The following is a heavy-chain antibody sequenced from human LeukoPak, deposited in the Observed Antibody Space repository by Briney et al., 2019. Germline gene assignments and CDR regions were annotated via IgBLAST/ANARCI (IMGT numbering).Heavy chain of an antibody. CDR1: GLTFSSYG. Sequence: PGGSLRLSCAASGLTFSSYGMNWVRQAPGKGLEWVSSISGSGLNRYSADSVKGRFTISRDNSKNTLYLQMNSLRAEDTAVYYCAKGVTPVISLQFFDYWGQGTLITVSS. CDR3: AKGVTPVISLQFFDY. CDR2: ISGSGLNR. J-gene: IGHJ4*02. D-gene: IGHD4-17*01. V-gene: IGHV3-23*01.